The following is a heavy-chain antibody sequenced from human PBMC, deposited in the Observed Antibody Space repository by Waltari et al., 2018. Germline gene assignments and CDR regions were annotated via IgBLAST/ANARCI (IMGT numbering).Heavy chain of an antibody. V-gene: IGHV3-74*01. Sequence: EVQLEESGGGLVQPGGSLRLSCAASGFTFSSYWMHWVRQAPGKGRVWVSRINSHGSSVSYADSVKGRLTISRDNAKNTLYLQMNSLSAEDTAVYYCASAYYDILDWGQGTLVTVSS. CDR1: GFTFSSYW. D-gene: IGHD3-9*01. CDR3: ASAYYDILD. J-gene: IGHJ4*02. CDR2: INSHGSSV.